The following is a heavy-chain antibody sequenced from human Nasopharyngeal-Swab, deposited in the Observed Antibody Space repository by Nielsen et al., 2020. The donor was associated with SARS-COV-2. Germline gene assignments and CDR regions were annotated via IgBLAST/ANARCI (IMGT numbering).Heavy chain of an antibody. D-gene: IGHD3-3*01. CDR2: ISYDGSNK. CDR3: AKDSELRFLVNWFDP. J-gene: IGHJ5*02. V-gene: IGHV3-30*18. CDR1: GFTFSSYG. Sequence: GGSLRLSCAASGFTFSSYGMHWVRQAPGKGLEWVAVISYDGSNKYYADSVKGRFTISRDNSKNTLYLQMNSLRAEDTAVYYCAKDSELRFLVNWFDPWGQGTLVTVSP.